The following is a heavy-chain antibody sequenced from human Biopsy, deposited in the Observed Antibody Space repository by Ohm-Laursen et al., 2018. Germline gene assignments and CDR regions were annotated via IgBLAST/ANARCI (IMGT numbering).Heavy chain of an antibody. CDR1: GFTFNRSA. J-gene: IGHJ4*02. CDR2: IVVGGGNT. CDR3: ASRPNCGGDCSSGFDY. V-gene: IGHV1-58*02. D-gene: IGHD2-21*02. Sequence: SVRVSCKASGFTFNRSAMQWVRQARGQRLGWIGWIVVGGGNTNYAQKFQERVTITRDMSTSTAYMELSSLRSEDTAVYYCASRPNCGGDCSSGFDYWGQGTLVTVSS.